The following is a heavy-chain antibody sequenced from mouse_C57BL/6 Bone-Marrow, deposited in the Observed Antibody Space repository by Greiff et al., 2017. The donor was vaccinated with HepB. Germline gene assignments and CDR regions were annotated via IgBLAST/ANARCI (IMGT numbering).Heavy chain of an antibody. CDR1: GYSITSGYY. CDR2: ISYDGSN. CDR3: ARDSSGHLFDY. Sequence: DVQLQESGPGLVKPSQSLSLTCSVTGYSITSGYYWNWIRQFPGNKLEWMGYISYDGSNNYNPSLKNRISITRDTSKNQFFLKLNSVTTEDTATYYCARDSSGHLFDYWGQGTTLTVSS. V-gene: IGHV3-6*01. D-gene: IGHD3-2*02. J-gene: IGHJ2*01.